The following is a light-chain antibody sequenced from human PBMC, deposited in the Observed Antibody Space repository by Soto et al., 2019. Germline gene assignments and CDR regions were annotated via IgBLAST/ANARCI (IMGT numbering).Light chain of an antibody. V-gene: IGLV1-44*01. CDR3: ATWDDSLNGWV. CDR1: SSNIGSNN. Sequence: QSVLTQPPSTSETPGQRVTISCSGSSSNIGSNNVNWYQQLPGTAPKLLIYSNNQRPSGVPDRFSGSKSGTSASLAISGLQSEDEADYYCATWDDSLNGWVFGGGTQLTVL. J-gene: IGLJ3*02. CDR2: SNN.